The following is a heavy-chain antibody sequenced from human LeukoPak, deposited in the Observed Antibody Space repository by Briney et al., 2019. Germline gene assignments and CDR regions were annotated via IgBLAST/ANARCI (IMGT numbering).Heavy chain of an antibody. D-gene: IGHD1-26*01. CDR1: GFTFSSYG. CDR3: AKGYREWELLMNY. CDR2: ISYDGSNK. J-gene: IGHJ4*02. V-gene: IGHV3-30*18. Sequence: GGSLRLSCAASGFTFSSYGMHWVRQAPGKGLEWVAVISYDGSNKYYADSVKGRSTISRDNSKNTLYLQMNSLRAEDTAVYYCAKGYREWELLMNYWGQGTLVTVSS.